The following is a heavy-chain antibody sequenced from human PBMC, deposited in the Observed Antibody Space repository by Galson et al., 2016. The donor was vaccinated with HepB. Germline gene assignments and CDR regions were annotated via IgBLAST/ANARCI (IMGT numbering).Heavy chain of an antibody. CDR3: ARSPAYGDHLPWYFDL. CDR1: GFSFHNYA. J-gene: IGHJ2*01. Sequence: SLRLSCAASGFSFHNYAMHWVRQAPGKGLEWVSSISTGSTYIYYADSVTGRFTASRDNAKNSLYLQRSNLRAEDTAVYYCARSPAYGDHLPWYFDLWGRGTLVTVSS. D-gene: IGHD4-17*01. CDR2: ISTGSTYI. V-gene: IGHV3-21*01.